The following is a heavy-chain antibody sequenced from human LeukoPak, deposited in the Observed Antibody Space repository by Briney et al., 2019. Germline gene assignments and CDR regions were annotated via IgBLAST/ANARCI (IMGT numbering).Heavy chain of an antibody. Sequence: QPGGSLRLSCAASGFTFSSYWMSWVRQAPGKGLEWVANIKQDGSEKYYVDSVKGRFTISRDNAKSSMYLQMNSLRVEDTAVYYCARDRMTFDYWGQGTLVTVSS. D-gene: IGHD2-15*01. J-gene: IGHJ4*02. CDR3: ARDRMTFDY. V-gene: IGHV3-7*01. CDR2: IKQDGSEK. CDR1: GFTFSSYW.